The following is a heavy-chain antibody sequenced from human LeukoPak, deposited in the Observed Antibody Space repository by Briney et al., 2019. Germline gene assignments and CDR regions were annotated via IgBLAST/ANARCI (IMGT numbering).Heavy chain of an antibody. D-gene: IGHD4-17*01. V-gene: IGHV3-7*01. CDR1: GFTFSSYW. J-gene: IGHJ4*02. CDR2: IKQDGSEK. CDR3: ASERTGYGEDY. Sequence: GGSLRLSCTASGFTFSSYWMSWVRQAPGKGLEWVANIKQDGSEKYYVDSVKGRFTISRDNAKNSLYLQMNSLRAEDTAVYYCASERTGYGEDYWGQGTLVTVSS.